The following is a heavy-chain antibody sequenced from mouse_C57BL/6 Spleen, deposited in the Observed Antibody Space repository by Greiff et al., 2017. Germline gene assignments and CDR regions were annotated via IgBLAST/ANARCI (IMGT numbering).Heavy chain of an antibody. V-gene: IGHV1-15*01. D-gene: IGHD4-1*01. CDR3: TKTGYC. Sequence: QVQLKQSGAELVRPGASVTLSCKASGYTFTDYEMHWVKQTPVHGLEWIGAIDPETGGTAYNQKFKGKAILTADKSSSTAYMELRSLTSEDSAVYYCTKTGYCWGQGTTLTVSS. J-gene: IGHJ2*01. CDR1: GYTFTDYE. CDR2: IDPETGGT.